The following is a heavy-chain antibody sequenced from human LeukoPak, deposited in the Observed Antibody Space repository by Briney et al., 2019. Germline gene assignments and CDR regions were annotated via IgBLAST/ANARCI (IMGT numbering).Heavy chain of an antibody. Sequence: SGTLSLTCAVSGGSISSSNWWSWVRQPPGKGLEWIGEIYHSGSTNYNPSLKSRVTISVDKSKNQFSLKLSSVTAADTAVYYCARVWLGWELYYFDYWGQGTLVTVSS. J-gene: IGHJ4*02. CDR2: IYHSGST. CDR1: GGSISSSNW. V-gene: IGHV4-4*02. D-gene: IGHD1-26*01. CDR3: ARVWLGWELYYFDY.